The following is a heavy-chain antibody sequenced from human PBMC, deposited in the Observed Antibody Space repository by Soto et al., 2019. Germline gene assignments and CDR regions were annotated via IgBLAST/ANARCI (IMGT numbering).Heavy chain of an antibody. Sequence: QVQLVQSGAEVKKPGASVKVSCKASGYTFSSYGFSWVRQAPGQGLEWLGWISAYNGNTDYAQKLQGRVTMTTATSTSTAYMEVRSLRSDDTAVYYCAREGDLQRYLDYWGQGTLVTVSS. J-gene: IGHJ4*02. CDR2: ISAYNGNT. V-gene: IGHV1-18*01. CDR3: AREGDLQRYLDY. CDR1: GYTFSSYG.